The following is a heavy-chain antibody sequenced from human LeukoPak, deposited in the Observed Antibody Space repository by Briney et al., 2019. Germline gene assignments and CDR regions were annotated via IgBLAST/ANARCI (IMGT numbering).Heavy chain of an antibody. CDR3: ARGRWLPNAFDI. V-gene: IGHV4-59*01. CDR1: GDSINSYY. D-gene: IGHD5-24*01. Sequence: PSETLSLICTVSGDSINSYYWNWIRQPPGKGLEWIGYIYYSGRTDYNPSLRSRVTISVDTSKHQFSMKLKSVTAADTAVYFCARGRWLPNAFDIWGQGTIGTVFS. J-gene: IGHJ3*02. CDR2: IYYSGRT.